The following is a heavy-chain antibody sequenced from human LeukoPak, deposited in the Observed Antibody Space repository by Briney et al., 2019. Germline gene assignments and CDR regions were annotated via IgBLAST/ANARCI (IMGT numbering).Heavy chain of an antibody. J-gene: IGHJ6*02. CDR2: IDYSRST. CDR3: ARDARRPWGDSQYYYYGMDV. D-gene: IGHD2-21*02. V-gene: IGHV4-30-4*01. CDR1: GGTFSSGGLY. Sequence: PARTLSLTCTVSGGTFSSGGLYWSRHRPPPGKDLEWIVYIDYSRSTYYDPSNKSRVTISVDTYKNQFSLKLSSVTAADTAVYYCARDARRPWGDSQYYYYGMDVWGQGTTVTVSS.